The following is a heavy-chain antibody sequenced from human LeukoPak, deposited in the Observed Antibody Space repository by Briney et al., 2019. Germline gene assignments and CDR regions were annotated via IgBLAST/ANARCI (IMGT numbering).Heavy chain of an antibody. J-gene: IGHJ4*02. V-gene: IGHV3-21*01. Sequence: GGSLRLSCAASGFTFSSSNMNWVRRAPGRGLEWVSSISSSSTYIFYADPVKGRFTISRDNAKNSLYLQMNSLRAEDTAVYYCAKYSGTYRDYWGQGTLVTVSS. D-gene: IGHD1-26*01. CDR3: AKYSGTYRDY. CDR1: GFTFSSSN. CDR2: ISSSSTYI.